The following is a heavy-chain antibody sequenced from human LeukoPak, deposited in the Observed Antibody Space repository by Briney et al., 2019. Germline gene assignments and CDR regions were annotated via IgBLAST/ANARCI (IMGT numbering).Heavy chain of an antibody. CDR3: ARGGYSYGFDAFDI. Sequence: GGSLRLSCAASGFTFSSYWMSWVRQAPGKGLEWVANIKQDGSEKYYVDSVKGRFTISRDNAKNSLYLQMNSLRAEDTAVYYCARGGYSYGFDAFDIWGQGTVVTVSS. V-gene: IGHV3-7*04. CDR1: GFTFSSYW. D-gene: IGHD5-18*01. J-gene: IGHJ3*02. CDR2: IKQDGSEK.